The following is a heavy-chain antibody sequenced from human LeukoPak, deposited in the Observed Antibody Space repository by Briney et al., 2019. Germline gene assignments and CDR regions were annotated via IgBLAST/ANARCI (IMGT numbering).Heavy chain of an antibody. D-gene: IGHD2-2*01. V-gene: IGHV3-23*01. Sequence: SGGSLRLSCAASGFTFSSFAMSWVRQAPGKGLEWVSGIRGSGASTYYADSVKGRFTISRDNSRNTLHLQMNSLRAEDTALYSCAKTLYGATSAFDSWGQGTMVTVSS. CDR2: IRGSGAST. CDR3: AKTLYGATSAFDS. J-gene: IGHJ3*02. CDR1: GFTFSSFA.